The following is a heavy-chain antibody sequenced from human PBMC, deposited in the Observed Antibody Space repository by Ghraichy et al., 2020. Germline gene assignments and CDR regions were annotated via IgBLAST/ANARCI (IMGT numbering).Heavy chain of an antibody. J-gene: IGHJ2*01. CDR1: GGSISRSDYF. CDR2: IYFTGSA. D-gene: IGHD1-1*01. CDR3: ATPKGYYNTPPYWFFDF. V-gene: IGHV4-39*01. Sequence: SETLSLTCTVSGGSISRSDYFWGWVRQPPGKGLEWLGSIYFTGSAYYNPSLESRLTISVDTSKNQFSLKLTSVTAADTAVYYCATPKGYYNTPPYWFFDFWGRGTLVTVSS.